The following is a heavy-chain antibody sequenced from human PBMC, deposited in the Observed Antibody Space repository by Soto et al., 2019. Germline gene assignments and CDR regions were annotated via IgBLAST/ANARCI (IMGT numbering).Heavy chain of an antibody. Sequence: EVQLVESGGGLVQPGGSLRLSCAASGFTFSSYSMNWVRQAPGKGLEWVSYISSSSSTIYYADSVKGRFTISRDNAKNSLYLQMNSLRDEETAVYYCARGQWELLSSYFDYWGQGTLVTVSS. J-gene: IGHJ4*02. D-gene: IGHD1-26*01. CDR1: GFTFSSYS. V-gene: IGHV3-48*02. CDR2: ISSSSSTI. CDR3: ARGQWELLSSYFDY.